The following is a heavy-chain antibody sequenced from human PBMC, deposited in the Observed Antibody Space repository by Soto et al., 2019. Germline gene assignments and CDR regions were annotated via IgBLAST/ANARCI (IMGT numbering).Heavy chain of an antibody. CDR2: IYSGGST. Sequence: LRLSCAASGFTVSSNYMSWVRQAPGKGLEWVSVIYSGGSTYYADSVKGRFTISRDNSKNTLYLQMNSLRAEDTAVYYCARENRYCSGGSCYWFDYYYGMDVWGQGTTVTVSS. J-gene: IGHJ6*02. CDR1: GFTVSSNY. CDR3: ARENRYCSGGSCYWFDYYYGMDV. D-gene: IGHD2-15*01. V-gene: IGHV3-53*01.